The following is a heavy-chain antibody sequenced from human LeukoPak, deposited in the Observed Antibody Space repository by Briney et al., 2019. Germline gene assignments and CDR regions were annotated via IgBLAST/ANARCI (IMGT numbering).Heavy chain of an antibody. J-gene: IGHJ4*02. D-gene: IGHD3-3*01. CDR3: ARVAYYGVLGVGFDY. V-gene: IGHV4-39*07. Sequence: SETLSLTCTVSGGSISSSSYYWGWIRQPPGKGLEWIGSIYYSGSTYYNPSLKSRVTISVDTSKNQFSLKLSSVTAADTAVYYCARVAYYGVLGVGFDYWGQGTLVTVSS. CDR1: GGSISSSSYY. CDR2: IYYSGST.